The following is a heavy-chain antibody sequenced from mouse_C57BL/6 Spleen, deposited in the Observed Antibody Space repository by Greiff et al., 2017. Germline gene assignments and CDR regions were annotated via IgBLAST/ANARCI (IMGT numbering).Heavy chain of an antibody. J-gene: IGHJ1*03. Sequence: QVQLQQPGAELVRPGSSVKLSCKASGYTFTSYWMDWVKQRPGQGLEWIGNIYPSDSETHYNQKFKDKATLTVDKSSSTAYMQLSSLTSEDSAVYYCARSDYGYDRLYFDVWGTGTTVTVSS. CDR3: ARSDYGYDRLYFDV. V-gene: IGHV1-61*01. CDR1: GYTFTSYW. CDR2: IYPSDSET. D-gene: IGHD2-2*01.